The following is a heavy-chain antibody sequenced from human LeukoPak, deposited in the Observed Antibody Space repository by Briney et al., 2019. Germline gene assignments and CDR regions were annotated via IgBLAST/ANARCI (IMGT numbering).Heavy chain of an antibody. D-gene: IGHD3-10*01. CDR2: IHDSGST. J-gene: IGHJ3*02. CDR3: ARSDGYGLVGI. Sequence: SETLSLTCAVSGGSISSGGYSWSWIRQTPGKGLEWIAYIHDSGSTYYNPSLKSRVSISIDTSKNQFSLKLNSVTAADTAVYYCARSDGYGLVGIWGQGTMVTVSS. CDR1: GGSISSGGYS. V-gene: IGHV4-30-4*07.